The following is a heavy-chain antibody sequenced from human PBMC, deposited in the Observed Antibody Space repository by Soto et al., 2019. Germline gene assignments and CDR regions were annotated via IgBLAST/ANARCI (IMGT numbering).Heavy chain of an antibody. V-gene: IGHV1-18*01. Sequence: QAQLVQSGGEVKKPGASVKVSCRASGYTFTSYGYAWVRQAPGQGLEWMGWISAYNGDTNYAQKFQDRVTLTTDTPTTPADMDLRNLGSDCTAVYYGAISCAYCRSICCFVDFFRGLGTLVT. CDR3: AISCAYCRSICCFVDFF. CDR1: GYTFTSYG. J-gene: IGHJ4*02. D-gene: IGHD2-15*01. CDR2: ISAYNGDT.